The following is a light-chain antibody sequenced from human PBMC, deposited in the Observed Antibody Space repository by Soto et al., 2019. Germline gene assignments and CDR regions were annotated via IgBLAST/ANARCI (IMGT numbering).Light chain of an antibody. V-gene: IGKV1-39*01. CDR1: QSVRTY. Sequence: DIQMTQSPSSLSASVGDRVTITCRASQSVRTYLNWYQRKPGKAPKVMISGASALQSGVPSRFSGSGSGTDFTLTVSSLQPEDFATYYCQHSFTTPYTFGQGTKLEIK. CDR3: QHSFTTPYT. CDR2: GAS. J-gene: IGKJ2*01.